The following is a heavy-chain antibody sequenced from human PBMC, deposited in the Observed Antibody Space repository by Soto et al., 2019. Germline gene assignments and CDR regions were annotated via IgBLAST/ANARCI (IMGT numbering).Heavy chain of an antibody. Sequence: QVQLQESGPGLVKPSDTLSLTCTVFRVSITTFYWSWIRQSPGNGLEWIVCSHYNGNTFYNPSLKSRVTFSLDTSRNQISLKLNSVTAADTAVYYCVRDRKPDQWLGLAYWGQGTLVGVSS. V-gene: IGHV4-59*13. CDR2: SHYNGNT. CDR1: RVSITTFY. D-gene: IGHD6-19*01. J-gene: IGHJ4*02. CDR3: VRDRKPDQWLGLAY.